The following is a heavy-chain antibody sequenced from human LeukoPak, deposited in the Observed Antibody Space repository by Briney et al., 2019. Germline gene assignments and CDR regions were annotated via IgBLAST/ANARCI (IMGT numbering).Heavy chain of an antibody. D-gene: IGHD2-2*01. CDR1: GYSISSGYY. CDR3: ARSIVVVPAALYYFDY. V-gene: IGHV4-38-2*02. Sequence: PSETLSLTCTVSGYSISSGYYWGWIRPPPGKGLEWIGSIYHSGSTYYNPSLKSRVTISVDTSKNQFSLKLSSVTAADTAVYYCARSIVVVPAALYYFDYWGQGTLVTVSS. CDR2: IYHSGST. J-gene: IGHJ4*02.